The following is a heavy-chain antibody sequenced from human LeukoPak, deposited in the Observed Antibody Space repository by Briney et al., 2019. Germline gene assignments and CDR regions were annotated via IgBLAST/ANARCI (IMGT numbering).Heavy chain of an antibody. CDR2: ISWDGTGT. CDR1: GFTFDDYS. Sequence: PGGSLRLSCAASGFTFDDYSMHWVRQAPGKGLEWVSLISWDGTGTYCADSVKGRFTISRDNSKNSLYLQMNSLRTEDSALYYCVKGFWSGYYTFDSWGQGTLVTVSS. D-gene: IGHD3-3*01. CDR3: VKGFWSGYYTFDS. J-gene: IGHJ4*02. V-gene: IGHV3-43*01.